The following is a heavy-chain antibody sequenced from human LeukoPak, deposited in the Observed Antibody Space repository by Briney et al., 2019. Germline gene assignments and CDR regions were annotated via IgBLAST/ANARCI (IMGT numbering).Heavy chain of an antibody. Sequence: SETLSLTCAVYGGSFSGYYWSWIRQPPGKGLEWIGEINHSGSTNYNPSLKSRVTISVDTSKNQFSLKLSSVTAADTAVYYCARRRAPRSTSQYYYYYRDVWGKGTTVTVSS. J-gene: IGHJ6*03. D-gene: IGHD2-2*01. V-gene: IGHV4-34*01. CDR2: INHSGST. CDR3: ARRRAPRSTSQYYYYYRDV. CDR1: GGSFSGYY.